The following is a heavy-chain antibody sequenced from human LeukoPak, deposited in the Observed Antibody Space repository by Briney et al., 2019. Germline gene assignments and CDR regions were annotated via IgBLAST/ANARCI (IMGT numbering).Heavy chain of an antibody. D-gene: IGHD3-22*01. CDR3: ARDPERSGYYDSSGYYLRY. CDR2: INPSGGST. J-gene: IGHJ4*02. V-gene: IGHV1-46*01. CDR1: GYTFTSYY. Sequence: ASVKVSCKASGYTFTSYYMHWVRQAPGQGLEWMGIINPSGGSTSYAQEFQGRVTMTRDTSTSTVYMELSSLRSEDTAVYYCARDPERSGYYDSSGYYLRYWGQGTLVTVSS.